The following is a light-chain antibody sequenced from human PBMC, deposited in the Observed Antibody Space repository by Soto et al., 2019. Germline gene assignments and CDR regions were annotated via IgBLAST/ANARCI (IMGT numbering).Light chain of an antibody. CDR2: KVF. CDR3: MQTAHWPYT. CDR1: QSLVYADGNTY. Sequence: DVVMTQSPLSLPVTLGQSASISCTSSQSLVYADGNTYLNWLQQRPDQSPRRLIYKVFNRDSGVPDRFSGSASGSEFTLTISRVEAEDIGVYYCMQTAHWPYTFGRGTKVDIK. J-gene: IGKJ2*01. V-gene: IGKV2-30*01.